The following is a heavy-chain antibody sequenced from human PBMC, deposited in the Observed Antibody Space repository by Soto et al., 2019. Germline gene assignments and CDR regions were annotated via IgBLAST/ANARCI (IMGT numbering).Heavy chain of an antibody. J-gene: IGHJ4*02. CDR3: ARERADCGKIY. Sequence: PSETLSLTCAVYDGSFRGYSWSWIRQSPGKGLEWIGEINHSGSTNYNPSLNSRVTISVDTSKNQFSLKLSSVTAADTAVYYCARERADCGKIYWGQGTLVTVSS. CDR1: DGSFRGYS. D-gene: IGHD2-15*01. V-gene: IGHV4-34*01. CDR2: INHSGST.